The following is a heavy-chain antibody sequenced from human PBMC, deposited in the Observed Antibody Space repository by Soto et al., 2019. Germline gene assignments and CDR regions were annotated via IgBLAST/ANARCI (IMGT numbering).Heavy chain of an antibody. CDR2: SYWDDDK. V-gene: IGHV2-5*02. D-gene: IGHD2-15*01. CDR1: GFSLSTSGVG. CDR3: AHRRAYCSGGSCYSIWFDP. J-gene: IGHJ5*02. Sequence: QITLKESGPTLVKPTQTLTLTCTFSGFSLSTSGVGVGWIRQPPGKALEWLALSYWDDDKRYSPSLKSRLTITKDTSKNQVVLTMTNMDPVDTATYYCAHRRAYCSGGSCYSIWFDPWGQGTLVTVSS.